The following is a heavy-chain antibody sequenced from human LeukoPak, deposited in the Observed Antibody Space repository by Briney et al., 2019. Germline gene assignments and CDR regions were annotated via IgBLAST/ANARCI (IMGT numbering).Heavy chain of an antibody. CDR1: GGSISSSSYY. J-gene: IGHJ1*01. Sequence: PSETLSLTCTVSGGSISSSSYYWGWIRQPPGKGLEWIGSIYYSGSTYYNPSLKSRVTISVDTSKNQFSLKLSSVTAADTAVYYCARHGLFAQSIAALEHWGQGTLVTVSS. CDR3: ARHGLFAQSIAALEH. D-gene: IGHD6-25*01. V-gene: IGHV4-39*01. CDR2: IYYSGST.